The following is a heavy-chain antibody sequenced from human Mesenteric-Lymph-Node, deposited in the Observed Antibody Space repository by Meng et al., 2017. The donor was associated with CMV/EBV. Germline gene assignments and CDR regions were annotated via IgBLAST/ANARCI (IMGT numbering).Heavy chain of an antibody. V-gene: IGHV4-34*01. CDR1: GGSFSGYY. CDR2: INHSGST. J-gene: IGHJ4*02. CDR3: ARGSSYDILTGYFDY. Sequence: QWGVGLLKPSETLSVTCAVYGGSFSGYYCNWIRQSPEKGLEWIGEINHSGSTTYNPSFTSRIIISVDTSTNQISLNMSSVTAADTAVYYCARGSSYDILTGYFDYWGQGALVTVSS. D-gene: IGHD3-9*01.